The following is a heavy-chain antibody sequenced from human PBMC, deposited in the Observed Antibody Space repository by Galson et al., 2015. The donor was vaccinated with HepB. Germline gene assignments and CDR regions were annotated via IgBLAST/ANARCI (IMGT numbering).Heavy chain of an antibody. V-gene: IGHV3-33*03. Sequence: SLRLSCAASGFTFSSYGMHWVRQAPGKGLEWVAVIWYDGSDKYYAESVKGRFTISRDNAKNSLYLQMNSLRDEDTAVYHCARRGVVVATPGAFDIWGQGTMVTVSS. CDR1: GFTFSSYG. CDR3: ARRGVVVATPGAFDI. J-gene: IGHJ3*02. CDR2: IWYDGSDK. D-gene: IGHD2-15*01.